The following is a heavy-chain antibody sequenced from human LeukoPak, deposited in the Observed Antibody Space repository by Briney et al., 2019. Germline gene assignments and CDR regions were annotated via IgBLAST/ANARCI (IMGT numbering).Heavy chain of an antibody. CDR3: ARTFSIAAAGLSRYGMDV. J-gene: IGHJ6*02. Sequence: ASVKVSCKASGFTFTSSAVQWVRQARGQRLEWIGWIVVGSGNTNYAQKFQGRVTITRDTSASTAYMELSSLRSEDTAVYYCARTFSIAAAGLSRYGMDVWGQGTLVTVSS. CDR1: GFTFTSSA. D-gene: IGHD6-13*01. V-gene: IGHV1-58*01. CDR2: IVVGSGNT.